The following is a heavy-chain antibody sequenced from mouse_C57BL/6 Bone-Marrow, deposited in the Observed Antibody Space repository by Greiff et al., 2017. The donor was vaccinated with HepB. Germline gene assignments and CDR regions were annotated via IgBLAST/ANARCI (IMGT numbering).Heavy chain of an antibody. CDR3: AKSGNYVYYYAMDY. CDR2: IWRGGST. CDR1: GFSLTSYG. D-gene: IGHD2-1*01. Sequence: QVQLKESGPGLVQPSQSLSITCTVSGFSLTSYGVHWVRQSPGKGLEWLGVIWRGGSTDYNAAFMSRLSITKDNSKSQVFFKMNSLQADDTAIYYCAKSGNYVYYYAMDYWGQGTSVTVSS. V-gene: IGHV2-5*01. J-gene: IGHJ4*01.